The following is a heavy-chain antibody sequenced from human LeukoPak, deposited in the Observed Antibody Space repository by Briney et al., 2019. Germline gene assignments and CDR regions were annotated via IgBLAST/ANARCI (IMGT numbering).Heavy chain of an antibody. Sequence: GGSLRLSCAASGFTFSTYSLNWVRQAPGKGLEWVSSISGDGRYIYNADSMKGRFTTSRDSAKNSLYLQMNSLRAEDTAVYYCARDLSIRGQGTLVTVSS. V-gene: IGHV3-21*04. CDR2: ISGDGRYI. CDR3: ARDLSI. CDR1: GFTFSTYS. D-gene: IGHD4-11*01. J-gene: IGHJ4*02.